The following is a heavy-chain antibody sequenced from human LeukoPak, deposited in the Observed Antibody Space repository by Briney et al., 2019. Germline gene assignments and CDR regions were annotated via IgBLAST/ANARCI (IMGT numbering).Heavy chain of an antibody. CDR2: IRSKAYGGTT. V-gene: IGHV3-49*04. J-gene: IGHJ4*02. Sequence: PGRSLRLSCTASGFTFGDYAMSWVRQAPGKGLEWVGFIRSKAYGGTTEYAASAKGRFTISRDDSKSIAYLQMNSLKTEDTAVYYCTRIYDSSGYYDYFDYWGQGTLVTVSS. CDR3: TRIYDSSGYYDYFDY. D-gene: IGHD3-22*01. CDR1: GFTFGDYA.